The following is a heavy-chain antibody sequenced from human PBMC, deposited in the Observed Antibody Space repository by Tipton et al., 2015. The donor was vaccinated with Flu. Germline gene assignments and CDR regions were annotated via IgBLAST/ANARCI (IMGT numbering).Heavy chain of an antibody. CDR1: GGSISSYY. V-gene: IGHV4-4*07. CDR2: IYTSGST. J-gene: IGHJ4*02. Sequence: LRLSCTVSGGSISSYYWSWIRQPAGKGLEWIGRIYTSGSTNYNPSLKSRVTMSVDTSKNQFSLKLSSVTAADTAVYYCARDLPHRCSGSYSWPLLWGQGTLVTVSS. D-gene: IGHD1-26*01. CDR3: ARDLPHRCSGSYSWPLL.